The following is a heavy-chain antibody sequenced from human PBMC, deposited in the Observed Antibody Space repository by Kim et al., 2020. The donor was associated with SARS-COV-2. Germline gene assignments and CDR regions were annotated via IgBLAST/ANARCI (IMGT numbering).Heavy chain of an antibody. CDR1: GFTVSSNY. J-gene: IGHJ4*02. D-gene: IGHD5-12*01. CDR3: ARALPLGYSGYDYFDY. V-gene: IGHV3-53*01. CDR2: IYSGGST. Sequence: GSLRLSCAASGFTVSSNYMSWVRQAPGKGLEWVSVIYSGGSTYYADSVKGRFTISRDNSKNTLYLQMNSLRAEDTAVYYCARALPLGYSGYDYFDYWGQGTLVTVSS.